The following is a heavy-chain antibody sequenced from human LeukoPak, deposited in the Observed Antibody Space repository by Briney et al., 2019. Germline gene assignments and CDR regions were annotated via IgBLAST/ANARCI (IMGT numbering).Heavy chain of an antibody. Sequence: SETLSLTCTVSGGSMSPYHWGWIRQPPGKGLEWTGYIYYSGSTNYNPSLKSRVTISVDTSKNQFSLKLSSVTAADTAVYYCATLIDYGGNGVDYWGQGTLVTVSS. CDR2: IYYSGST. V-gene: IGHV4-59*01. CDR3: ATLIDYGGNGVDY. J-gene: IGHJ4*02. CDR1: GGSMSPYH. D-gene: IGHD4-23*01.